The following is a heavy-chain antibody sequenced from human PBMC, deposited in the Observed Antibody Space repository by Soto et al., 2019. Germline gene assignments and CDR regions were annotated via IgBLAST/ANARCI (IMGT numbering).Heavy chain of an antibody. J-gene: IGHJ4*02. CDR1: GFTFSSYA. Sequence: PXGSLRLSCAAAGFTFSSYAMHWVRQAPGKGLEWVAVIWYDGSNKYYADSVKGRFTLSRDHSKNTLYLQMNSLRAEDTAVYYCARALGSYSSSWSKDYWGQGTLVTVSS. CDR2: IWYDGSNK. V-gene: IGHV3-33*01. CDR3: ARALGSYSSSWSKDY. D-gene: IGHD6-13*01.